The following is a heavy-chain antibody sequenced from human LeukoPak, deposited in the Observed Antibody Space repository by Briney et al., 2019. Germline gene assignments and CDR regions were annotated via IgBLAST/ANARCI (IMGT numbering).Heavy chain of an antibody. V-gene: IGHV3-15*01. CDR2: IKSKTDSETT. CDR3: TTAVDETGDDCYYYFMDV. J-gene: IGHJ6*03. D-gene: IGHD7-27*01. CDR1: GFTFSNAW. Sequence: GGSLRLSCAASGFTFSNAWMSWVRQAPGKGLEWVGGIKSKTDSETTDYTVPVKGRFTMSRDDSKNTLYLQMKSLKTQDTGVYYCTTAVDETGDDCYYYFMDVWGKGTTV.